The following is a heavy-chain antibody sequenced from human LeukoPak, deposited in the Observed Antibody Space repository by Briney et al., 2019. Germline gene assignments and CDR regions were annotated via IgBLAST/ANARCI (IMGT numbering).Heavy chain of an antibody. J-gene: IGHJ5*02. V-gene: IGHV4-39*07. CDR2: IYYSGST. CDR1: GGSISSSSYY. CDR3: AIGEYCSSTSCYEGGWFDP. D-gene: IGHD2-2*01. Sequence: SETLSLTCTVSGGSISSSSYYWGWIRQPPGEGLEWIGSIYYSGSTYYNPSLKSRVTISVDTSKNQLSLKLGSVTAADTAVYYCAIGEYCSSTSCYEGGWFDPWGQGTLVTVSS.